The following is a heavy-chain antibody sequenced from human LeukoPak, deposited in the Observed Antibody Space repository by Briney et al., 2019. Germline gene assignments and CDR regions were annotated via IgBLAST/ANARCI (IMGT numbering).Heavy chain of an antibody. V-gene: IGHV4-59*12. CDR2: IYYSGST. D-gene: IGHD3-10*01. CDR1: GGSISSYY. J-gene: IGHJ4*02. CDR3: ARDYYGSGSNDY. Sequence: SETLSLTCTVSGGSISSYYWSWIRQPPGKGLEWIGSIYYSGSTYYNPSLKSRVTISVDTSKNQFSLKLSSVTAADTAVYYCARDYYGSGSNDYWGQGTLVTVSS.